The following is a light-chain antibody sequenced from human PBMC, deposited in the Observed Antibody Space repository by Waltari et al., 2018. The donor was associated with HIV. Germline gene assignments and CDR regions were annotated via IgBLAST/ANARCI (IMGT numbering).Light chain of an antibody. CDR1: QSLISYY. V-gene: IGKV3-20*01. J-gene: IGKJ1*01. CDR3: QHSFGT. CDR2: SAS. Sequence: EVVLTQSPGTLSLSPGERATLSSRASQSLISYYLAWYQQKPGQAPSLLVYSASNRAADVPDRFEGGGFGTEFTLTITRLEPEDSAVYYCQHSFGTFGQGTKVEI.